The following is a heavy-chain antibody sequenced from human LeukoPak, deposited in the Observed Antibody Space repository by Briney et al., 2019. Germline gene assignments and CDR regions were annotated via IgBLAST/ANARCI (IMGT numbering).Heavy chain of an antibody. CDR3: AKDGGMMGAFDI. J-gene: IGHJ3*02. V-gene: IGHV3-30*02. Sequence: PGGSLRLSCEASGFTFYNYDIHWVRQAPGKVLEGVAVIRYDGSTKYYADSVKGRFTISRGNSKNTLYLQMNSLRAEDTAVYYCAKDGGMMGAFDIWGQGTMVTVSS. CDR1: GFTFYNYD. D-gene: IGHD3-16*01. CDR2: IRYDGSTK.